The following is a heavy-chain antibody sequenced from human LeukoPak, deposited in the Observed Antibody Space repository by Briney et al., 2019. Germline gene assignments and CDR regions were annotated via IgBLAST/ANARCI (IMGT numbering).Heavy chain of an antibody. D-gene: IGHD3-10*01. J-gene: IGHJ6*03. CDR1: GFIGSSNY. Sequence: PGGSLRLSCAASGFIGSSNYMSWVRQAPGKGLEWVSVIYSGGSTYYADSVKGRFTISRDKSKNTLYLQMNSLRAEDTAVYYCARCRVTMLRGVTIGDYGYYMDVWGKGTTVTISS. CDR3: ARCRVTMLRGVTIGDYGYYMDV. CDR2: IYSGGST. V-gene: IGHV3-66*01.